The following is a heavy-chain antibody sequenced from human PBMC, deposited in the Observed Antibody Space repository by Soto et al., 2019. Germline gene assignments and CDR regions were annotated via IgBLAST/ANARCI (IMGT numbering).Heavy chain of an antibody. CDR1: GYTFTGYY. J-gene: IGHJ6*03. Sequence: ASVKVSCKASGYTFTGYYMHWVRQAPGQGLEWMGWINPNSGGTNYAQKFQGWVTMTRNTSISTAYMELSSLRSEDTAVYYCARGTAPYYDFWSGYFPYYYYYYMDVWGKGTTVTVSS. CDR3: ARGTAPYYDFWSGYFPYYYYYYMDV. V-gene: IGHV1-2*04. CDR2: INPNSGGT. D-gene: IGHD3-3*01.